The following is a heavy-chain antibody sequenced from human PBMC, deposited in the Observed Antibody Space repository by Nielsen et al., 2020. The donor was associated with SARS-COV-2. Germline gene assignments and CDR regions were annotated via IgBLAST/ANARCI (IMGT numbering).Heavy chain of an antibody. V-gene: IGHV3-23*01. Sequence: GESLKISCAASGFTFSSYAMSWVRQAPGKGLEWVSAISGSGGSTYYADSVKGRFTISRDNSKNTLYLQMNSLRAEDTAVYYCAPYRVEAAAGVDYWGQGTLVTVSS. J-gene: IGHJ4*02. D-gene: IGHD6-13*01. CDR2: ISGSGGST. CDR1: GFTFSSYA. CDR3: APYRVEAAAGVDY.